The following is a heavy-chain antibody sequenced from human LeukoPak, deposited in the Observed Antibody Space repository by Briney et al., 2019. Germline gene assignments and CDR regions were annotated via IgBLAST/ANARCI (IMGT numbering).Heavy chain of an antibody. Sequence: GASVKVSCKASGYTFTSYVISWVRQAPRQGLGWMGWISAYNGNTNYAQKLQGRVTMTTDTSTSTAYMELRSLRSDDTAVYHCARGYGSGSYCLGYYYGMDVWGQGTTVTVSS. V-gene: IGHV1-18*01. CDR2: ISAYNGNT. CDR1: GYTFTSYV. CDR3: ARGYGSGSYCLGYYYGMDV. J-gene: IGHJ6*02. D-gene: IGHD3-10*01.